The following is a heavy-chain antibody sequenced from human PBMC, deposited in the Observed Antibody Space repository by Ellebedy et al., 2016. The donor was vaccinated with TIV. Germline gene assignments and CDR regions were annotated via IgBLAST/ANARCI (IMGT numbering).Heavy chain of an antibody. J-gene: IGHJ6*02. D-gene: IGHD4-23*01. CDR1: GYTFTSYY. V-gene: IGHV1-46*01. Sequence: AASVKVSCKASGYTFTSYYMHWVRQAPGQGLEWMGIINPSGGSTSYAQKFQGRVTMTRDTSISTAYMELSSLISDDTAVYYCARDQPLVVHGGYYYGMDVWGQGTTVTVSS. CDR3: ARDQPLVVHGGYYYGMDV. CDR2: INPSGGST.